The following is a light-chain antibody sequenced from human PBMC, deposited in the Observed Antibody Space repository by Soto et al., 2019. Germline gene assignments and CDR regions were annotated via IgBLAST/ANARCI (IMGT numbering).Light chain of an antibody. J-gene: IGLJ2*01. V-gene: IGLV2-11*01. CDR3: CSYAGSDTLV. Sequence: QSVLTQPRSVSGSPGQSVTISYTGTSSDVGGYNYVSWYQQHPGKAPKLMIYDVSKRPSGVPDRSSGSKSGNTASLTISGLQAEDEADYYCCSYAGSDTLVFGGGTKLTVL. CDR1: SSDVGGYNY. CDR2: DVS.